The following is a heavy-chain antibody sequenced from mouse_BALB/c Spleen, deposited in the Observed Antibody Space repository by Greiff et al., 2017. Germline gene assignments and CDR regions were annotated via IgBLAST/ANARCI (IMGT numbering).Heavy chain of an antibody. CDR2: ISSGGSYT. CDR3: ARGHYGSSPSAMDY. V-gene: IGHV5-9-3*01. D-gene: IGHD1-1*01. CDR1: GFTFSSYA. J-gene: IGHJ4*01. Sequence: EVQRVESGGGLVKPGGSLKLSCAASGFTFSSYAMSWVRQTPEKRLEWVATISSGGSYTYYPDSVKGRFTISRDNAKNTLYLQMSSLRSEDTAMYYCARGHYGSSPSAMDYWGQGTSVTVSS.